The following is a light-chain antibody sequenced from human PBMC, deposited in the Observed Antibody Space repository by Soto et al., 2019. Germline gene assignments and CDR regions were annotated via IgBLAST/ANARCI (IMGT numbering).Light chain of an antibody. V-gene: IGKV3D-20*02. CDR1: QSVSSSY. J-gene: IGKJ2*01. Sequence: EIVLTQSPGTLSLSPGERATLSCRASQSVSSSYLAWYQQKPGQAPRLLIYGASSRATGIPDRFSGSGSGTDFTLTISSLEPEDFAVYYCQQRSNWPGTFGRGTKVDIK. CDR2: GAS. CDR3: QQRSNWPGT.